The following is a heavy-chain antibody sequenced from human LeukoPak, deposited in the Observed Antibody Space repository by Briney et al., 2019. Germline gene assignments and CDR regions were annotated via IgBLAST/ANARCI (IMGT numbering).Heavy chain of an antibody. CDR1: GYSISSGYY. D-gene: IGHD3-22*01. CDR2: IYHSGST. Sequence: SETLSLTCTVSGYSISSGYYWGWIRPPPGKGLEWIGSIYHSGSTYYNPSLKSRVTISADTSKNQFSLKLSSVTAADTAVYYCASSAYESSGYGGYYMDVWGKGTTVTVSS. V-gene: IGHV4-38-2*02. CDR3: ASSAYESSGYGGYYMDV. J-gene: IGHJ6*03.